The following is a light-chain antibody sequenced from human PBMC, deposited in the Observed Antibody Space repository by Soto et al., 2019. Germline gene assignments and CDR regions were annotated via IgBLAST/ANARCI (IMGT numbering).Light chain of an antibody. CDR3: QSYDSRLSGSV. Sequence: QSVLTQPPSVSGAPGQRVTISCTGTRSNIGAGNDVHWDQQLPGTAPKLLIYGNNNRPSGVPDRFSGSKSGTSASLAITGLQAEDEADYYCQSYDSRLSGSVFGGGTKLNVL. J-gene: IGLJ2*01. CDR2: GNN. V-gene: IGLV1-40*01. CDR1: RSNIGAGND.